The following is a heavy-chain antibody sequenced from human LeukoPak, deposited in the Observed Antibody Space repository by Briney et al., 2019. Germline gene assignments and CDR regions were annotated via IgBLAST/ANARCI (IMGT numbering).Heavy chain of an antibody. CDR2: IYSGGST. J-gene: IGHJ4*02. CDR3: VRETPAVAGAFDY. V-gene: IGHV3-53*01. CDR1: GFTVSSTY. D-gene: IGHD6-19*01. Sequence: GGSLRLSCAASGFTVSSTYVSWVRQAPGKGLEWVSVIYSGGSTDYAVSVKGRFTISRDSSKNMLYLQMNSLRAEDTAVYYCVRETPAVAGAFDYWGQGTLVTVSS.